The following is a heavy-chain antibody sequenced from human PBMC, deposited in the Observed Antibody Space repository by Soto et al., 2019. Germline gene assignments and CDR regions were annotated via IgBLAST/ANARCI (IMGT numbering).Heavy chain of an antibody. D-gene: IGHD7-27*01. J-gene: IGHJ2*01. CDR3: ARGNWGWWYFDL. CDR1: GFTFSSYW. V-gene: IGHV3-7*04. CDR2: IKQDGSEK. Sequence: GGSLRLSCAASGFTFSSYWMSWVRQAPGKGLEWVANIKQDGSEKYYVESVKGRLTISRDNAKNSLYLQMTSLRAEDTAVYYCARGNWGWWYFDLWGRGTLVTVSS.